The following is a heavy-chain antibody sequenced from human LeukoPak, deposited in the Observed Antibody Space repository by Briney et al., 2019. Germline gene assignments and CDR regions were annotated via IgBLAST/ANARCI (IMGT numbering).Heavy chain of an antibody. Sequence: SETLSLTCTVSGGSISSYYWSWIRRPPGKGLEWIGYIYYSGSTNYNPSLKSRVTISVDTSKNQFSLKLSSVTAADTAVYYCASSSGYSSGWEDYYYYYGMDVWGQGTTVTVSS. CDR1: GGSISSYY. J-gene: IGHJ6*02. D-gene: IGHD6-19*01. CDR3: ASSSGYSSGWEDYYYYYGMDV. V-gene: IGHV4-59*01. CDR2: IYYSGST.